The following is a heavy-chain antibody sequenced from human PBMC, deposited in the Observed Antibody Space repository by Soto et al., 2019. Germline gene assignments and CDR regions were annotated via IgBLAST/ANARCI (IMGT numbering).Heavy chain of an antibody. CDR1: GGSITSSY. CDR2: IYDTGISGYTPST. V-gene: IGHV4-59*01. Sequence: QVQLQESGPRLVKPSATLSLTCTVSGGSITSSYWSWIRRPPGKGLEWIAYIYDTGISGYTPSTSYNPSLKSRVTMSVDTSKSQFSLKLTSVTAADTAVYYCARGEDAFFYYGLDVWGQGSRSPSP. CDR3: ARGEDAFFYYGLDV. J-gene: IGHJ6*02.